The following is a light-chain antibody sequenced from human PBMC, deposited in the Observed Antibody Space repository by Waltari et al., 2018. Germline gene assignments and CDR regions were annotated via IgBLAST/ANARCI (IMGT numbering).Light chain of an antibody. J-gene: IGKJ5*01. V-gene: IGKV1-39*01. CDR2: DAS. CDR1: QTINTY. Sequence: DIQMTQSQSSLSASVGDRVTITCRASQTINTYLNWYQQKQGKAPQLLIYDASTLGSGVPSRFSGSGSGTDFTLTISSLQPEDFATYYCQQTYNVPPITFGQGTRLDFK. CDR3: QQTYNVPPIT.